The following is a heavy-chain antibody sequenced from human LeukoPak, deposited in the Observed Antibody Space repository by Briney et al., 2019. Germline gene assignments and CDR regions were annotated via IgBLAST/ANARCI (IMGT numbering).Heavy chain of an antibody. CDR3: ARARSSGYFDY. J-gene: IGHJ4*02. Sequence: GGSLRLSCAASGFTFSSYWMHWVRRVPGKGLVWVSRINSDGGSTIYADSVKGRFTISRDNAKNTLYLQMNSLRAEDTAVYYCARARSSGYFDYWGQGTLVSVSS. D-gene: IGHD3-22*01. CDR2: INSDGGST. V-gene: IGHV3-74*01. CDR1: GFTFSSYW.